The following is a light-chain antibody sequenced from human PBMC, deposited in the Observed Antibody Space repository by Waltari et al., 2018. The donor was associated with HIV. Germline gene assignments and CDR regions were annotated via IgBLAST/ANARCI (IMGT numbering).Light chain of an antibody. V-gene: IGLV1-40*01. J-gene: IGLJ3*02. CDR3: QSYDSSLNGFWV. Sequence: QSVLTQPPSVSGAPGQRVTISCTGSSSKIGANYDVHWYRQYPGTAPKLLIYGSRYRPSGVPDRFSGSKSGTSASLVITGLQAEDEADYYCQSYDSSLNGFWVFGGGTKLTVL. CDR1: SSKIGANYD. CDR2: GSR.